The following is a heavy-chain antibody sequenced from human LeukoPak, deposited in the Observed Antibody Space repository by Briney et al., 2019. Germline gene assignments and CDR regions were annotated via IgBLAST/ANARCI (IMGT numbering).Heavy chain of an antibody. V-gene: IGHV4-59*12. CDR2: IYYSGST. CDR3: ARRDYGDYIDY. D-gene: IGHD4-17*01. CDR1: GGSFSGYY. J-gene: IGHJ4*02. Sequence: SETLSLTCAVYGGSFSGYYWSWIRQPPGKGLEWIGYIYYSGSTNYNPSLKSRVTISVDTSKNQFSLKLSSVTAADTAVYYCARRDYGDYIDYWGQGTLVTVSS.